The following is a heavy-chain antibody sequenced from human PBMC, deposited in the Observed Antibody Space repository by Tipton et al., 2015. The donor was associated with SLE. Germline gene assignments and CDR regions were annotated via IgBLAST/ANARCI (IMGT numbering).Heavy chain of an antibody. CDR1: GGSISSSSYF. CDR2: IDRRGNT. D-gene: IGHD5-12*01. V-gene: IGHV4-39*01. CDR3: ARLREATGLFSKRGWLDP. Sequence: TLSLTCTVSGGSISSSSYFWTWIRQPQPPGKGLEWIGEIDRRGNTKYNPSLKSRVAISVDTSRNQFSLRLSSVTAADTAIYYCARLREATGLFSKRGWLDPWGQGNLVTVSS. J-gene: IGHJ5*02.